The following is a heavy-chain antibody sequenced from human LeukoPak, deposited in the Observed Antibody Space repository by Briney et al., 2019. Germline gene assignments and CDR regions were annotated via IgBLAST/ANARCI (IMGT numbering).Heavy chain of an antibody. CDR2: ISGNGGST. V-gene: IGHV3-23*01. J-gene: IGHJ4*02. D-gene: IGHD3-3*01. CDR1: GFTFSSYA. CDR3: ARGRPYYDFWSGLARY. Sequence: GGSLRLSCAASGFTFSSYAMNWVRQAPGKGLEWVASISGNGGSTYYADSVKGRFTISRDNSKNTLYLQMNSLRAEDTAVYYCARGRPYYDFWSGLARYWGQGTLVTVSS.